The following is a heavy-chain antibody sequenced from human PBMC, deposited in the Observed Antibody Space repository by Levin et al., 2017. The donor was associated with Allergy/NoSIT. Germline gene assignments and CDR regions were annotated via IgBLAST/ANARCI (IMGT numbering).Heavy chain of an antibody. V-gene: IGHV3-23*01. D-gene: IGHD1-14*01. CDR3: AKLFTEGDDAFDI. J-gene: IGHJ3*02. Sequence: GESLKISCAASGFTFSSYAMSWVRQAPGKGLEWVSAISGSGGSTYYADSVKGRFTISRDNSKNTLYLQMNSLRAEDTAVYYCAKLFTEGDDAFDIWGQGTMVTVSS. CDR2: ISGSGGST. CDR1: GFTFSSYA.